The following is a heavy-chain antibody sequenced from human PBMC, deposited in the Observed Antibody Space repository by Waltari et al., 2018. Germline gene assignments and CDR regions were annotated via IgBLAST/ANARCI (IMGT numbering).Heavy chain of an antibody. CDR2: LSASGHVS. Sequence: QLLESGGGLVQPGKYLRLCCVASGFTFSDHAMGWVRQRPGEGLEWVSSLSASGHVSYYTASVKGRFVISRDNSKNTLFLHLNAVTVGDTAIFYCAKNATLGRARYFDLWGRGTLVTVSP. J-gene: IGHJ2*01. D-gene: IGHD2-2*01. CDR1: GFTFSDHA. CDR3: AKNATLGRARYFDL. V-gene: IGHV3-23*01.